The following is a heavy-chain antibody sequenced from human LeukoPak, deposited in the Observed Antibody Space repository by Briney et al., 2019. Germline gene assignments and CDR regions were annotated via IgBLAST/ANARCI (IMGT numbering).Heavy chain of an antibody. CDR1: GGSFSGYY. D-gene: IGHD6-13*01. CDR2: INHSGST. Sequence: SETLSLTCAVYGGSFSGYYWSWIRQPPGKGLEWIGEINHSGSTNYNPSLKSRVTISVDTSKNQFSLKLSSVTAADTAVYYCVRAAQGSGGIAAAGLDYWGQGTLVTVSS. J-gene: IGHJ4*02. CDR3: VRAAQGSGGIAAAGLDY. V-gene: IGHV4-34*01.